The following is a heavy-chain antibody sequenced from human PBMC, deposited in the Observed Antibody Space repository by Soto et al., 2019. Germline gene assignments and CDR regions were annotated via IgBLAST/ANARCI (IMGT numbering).Heavy chain of an antibody. CDR2: ISGSGGST. CDR1: GFTFSSYA. Sequence: EVQLLESGGGLVQPGGSLRLSCAASGFTFSSYAMSWVRQAPGKGLEWVSAISGSGGSTYYADSVKGRFTISRDNSKNTLYLQMNSLRAEDTAVYYCAKADGSGSYLWTETMYYFDYWGQGTLVTVSS. D-gene: IGHD3-10*01. CDR3: AKADGSGSYLWTETMYYFDY. J-gene: IGHJ4*02. V-gene: IGHV3-23*01.